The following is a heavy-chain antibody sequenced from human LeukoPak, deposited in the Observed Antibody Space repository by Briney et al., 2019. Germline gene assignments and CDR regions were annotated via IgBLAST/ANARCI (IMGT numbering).Heavy chain of an antibody. CDR3: MRALTLSAIGPPHA. J-gene: IGHJ5*02. V-gene: IGHV1-46*01. D-gene: IGHD2/OR15-2a*01. CDR1: GSTFTKYI. CDR2: LDPNAARP. Sequence: ASVKLSCKAAGSTFTKYIIHWGRQAPRQGFEGGGGLDPNAARPFHAQTFQARVTLTRDLQWMKVYMDLSSLRQEDMAVYYCMRALTLSAIGPPHAWGEGTLLTVSS.